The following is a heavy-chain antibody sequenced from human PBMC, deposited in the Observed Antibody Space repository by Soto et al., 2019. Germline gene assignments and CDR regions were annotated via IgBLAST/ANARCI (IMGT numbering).Heavy chain of an antibody. V-gene: IGHV1-24*01. Sequence: ASVKVSCKVSGYTLTELSMHWVRQAPGKGLEWMGGFDPEDGETIYAQKFQGRVTMTEDTSTDTAYMELSSLRSEDTAVYYCATRNAAAGTGDYYYYGMDVWGQGTTVTVSS. CDR3: ATRNAAAGTGDYYYYGMDV. CDR1: GYTLTELS. D-gene: IGHD6-13*01. J-gene: IGHJ6*02. CDR2: FDPEDGET.